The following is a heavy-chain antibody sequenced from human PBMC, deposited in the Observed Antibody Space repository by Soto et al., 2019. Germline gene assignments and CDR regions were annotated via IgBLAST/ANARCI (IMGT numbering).Heavy chain of an antibody. J-gene: IGHJ5*02. Sequence: SETLSLTCTVSGGSISSYYWSWIRQPPGKGLEWIGYIYYSGSTNYNPSLKSRVTISVDTSKNQISLQLNSVTPEDTAVYYCARDASVWFDPWGQGTLVTVSS. V-gene: IGHV4-59*12. CDR3: ARDASVWFDP. CDR1: GGSISSYY. CDR2: IYYSGST.